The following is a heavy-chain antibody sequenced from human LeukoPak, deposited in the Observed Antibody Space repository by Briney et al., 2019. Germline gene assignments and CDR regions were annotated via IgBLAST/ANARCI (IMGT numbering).Heavy chain of an antibody. CDR1: GGSISSGDNY. D-gene: IGHD3-10*01. CDR2: IYYSGST. CDR3: ARGGSGSYYQPNTYYFDY. Sequence: SETLSLTCTVSGGSISSGDNYWSWIRQPPGKGLEWIGYIYYSGSTYYNPSLKSRVTISVDTSKNQFYLKLSSVTAADTAVYYCARGGSGSYYQPNTYYFDYWGQGTLVTVSS. J-gene: IGHJ4*02. V-gene: IGHV4-30-4*01.